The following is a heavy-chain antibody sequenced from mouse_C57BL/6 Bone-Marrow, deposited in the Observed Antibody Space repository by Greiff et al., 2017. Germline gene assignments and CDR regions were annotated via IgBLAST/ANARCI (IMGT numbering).Heavy chain of an antibody. CDR3: ARLRLRYYAMDY. Sequence: VKLQQSGAELVKPGASVQISCKASGYAFSSSWMNWVKQRPGKGLEWIGQIYPGDGDTNYNGKFKGKATLTADKSSSTAYMQRSSLTSEDSAVYFCARLRLRYYAMDYWGQGTSVTVSS. CDR2: IYPGDGDT. V-gene: IGHV1-80*01. CDR1: GYAFSSSW. D-gene: IGHD1-1*01. J-gene: IGHJ4*01.